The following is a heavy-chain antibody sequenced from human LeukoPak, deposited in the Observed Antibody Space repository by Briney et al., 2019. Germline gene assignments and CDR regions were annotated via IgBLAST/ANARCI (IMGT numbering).Heavy chain of an antibody. D-gene: IGHD6-19*01. Sequence: ASVKVSCKASGYSFTDYYMNWVRQAPGQGLEWMGWINTNTGNPTYAQGFTGRFVFSLDTSVSTAYLQISSLKAEDTAVYYCARARSGWTSDAFDIWGQGTMVTVSS. V-gene: IGHV7-4-1*02. CDR1: GYSFTDYY. CDR2: INTNTGNP. J-gene: IGHJ3*02. CDR3: ARARSGWTSDAFDI.